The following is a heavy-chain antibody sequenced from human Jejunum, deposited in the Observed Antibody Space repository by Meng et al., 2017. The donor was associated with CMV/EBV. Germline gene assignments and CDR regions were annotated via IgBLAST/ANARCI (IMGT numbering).Heavy chain of an antibody. CDR3: ARGVGHATNNSLDS. J-gene: IGHJ4*02. V-gene: IGHV4-59*11. Sequence: DSLRDHYRRWVRQHPGKGLEWMGYVYYSGSATYSPSLRSRITISIDTSRNQFSLNLRSVTAADTAMYFCARGVGHATNNSLDSWGQGTLVTVSS. D-gene: IGHD1-1*01. CDR2: VYYSGSA. CDR1: DSLRDHY.